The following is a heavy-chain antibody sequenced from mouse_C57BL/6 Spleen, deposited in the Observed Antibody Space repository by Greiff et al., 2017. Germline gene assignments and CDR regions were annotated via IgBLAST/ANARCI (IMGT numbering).Heavy chain of an antibody. CDR1: GYTFTSYW. V-gene: IGHV1-53*01. CDR2: INPSNGGT. D-gene: IGHD1-1*01. J-gene: IGHJ4*01. CDR3: ARSLLLRPYAMDY. Sequence: VQLQQPGTELVKPGASVKLSCKASGYTFTSYWMHWVKQRPGQGLEWIGNINPSNGGTNYNEKFKSKATLTVDKSSSTAYMQLSSLTSEDSAVYYCARSLLLRPYAMDYWGQGTSVTVSS.